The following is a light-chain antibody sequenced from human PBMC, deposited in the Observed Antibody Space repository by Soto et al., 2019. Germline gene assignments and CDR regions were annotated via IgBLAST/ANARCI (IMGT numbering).Light chain of an antibody. J-gene: IGLJ2*01. CDR1: SSNVGSNA. CDR2: SDN. Sequence: QSVLTQPPSASGTPRQRGTISCSGTSSNVGSNAVCWYQQLPGTAPKLLLYSDNQRPSGVPDRLSGSRSGTSASLAISGLQSGDAADYYCVTWDDSLHGVIFRGGTKLTVL. V-gene: IGLV1-44*01. CDR3: VTWDDSLHGVI.